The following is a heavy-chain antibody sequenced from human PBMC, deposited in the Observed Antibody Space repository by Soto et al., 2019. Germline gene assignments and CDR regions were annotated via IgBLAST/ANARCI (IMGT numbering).Heavy chain of an antibody. J-gene: IGHJ4*02. CDR3: AGGHSSSSY. Sequence: QVQLVESGGGVVQPGRSLRLSCAASGFTFSSYAMHWVRQAPGKGLEWVAVISYDGSNKYYADSVKGRFTISRDNSKNTLYLQMNSLRAEDTVVYYCAGGHSSSSYWGQGTLVTVSS. D-gene: IGHD6-6*01. CDR2: ISYDGSNK. CDR1: GFTFSSYA. V-gene: IGHV3-30-3*01.